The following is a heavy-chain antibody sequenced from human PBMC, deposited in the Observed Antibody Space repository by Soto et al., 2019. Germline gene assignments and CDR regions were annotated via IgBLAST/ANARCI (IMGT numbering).Heavy chain of an antibody. CDR3: ARGPPSGSFSLTPRY. D-gene: IGHD1-26*01. Sequence: QVQLVQSGPEVKKPGASVKVSCQASGYSFHNYGIIWVRQAPGQGLEWMGWISGQIAKTNYEQKFQGKASMTTDTSTSIAYLELNTLTSDDTAIYFCARGPPSGSFSLTPRYWGQGTLVTVSS. V-gene: IGHV1-18*01. J-gene: IGHJ4*02. CDR1: GYSFHNYG. CDR2: ISGQIAKT.